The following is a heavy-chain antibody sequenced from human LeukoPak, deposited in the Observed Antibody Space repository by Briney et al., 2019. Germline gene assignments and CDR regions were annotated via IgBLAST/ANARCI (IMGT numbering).Heavy chain of an antibody. Sequence: GGSLRLSCAASRFTFNSYAMSWVRQAPGKGLEWVSSISSSSSYIYYADSVKGRFTISRDNAKNSLYLQMNSLRAEDTAVYYCARGADYDFWSGYSVGYYGMDVWGQGTTVTVSS. CDR2: ISSSSSYI. V-gene: IGHV3-21*01. J-gene: IGHJ6*02. CDR1: RFTFNSYA. D-gene: IGHD3-3*01. CDR3: ARGADYDFWSGYSVGYYGMDV.